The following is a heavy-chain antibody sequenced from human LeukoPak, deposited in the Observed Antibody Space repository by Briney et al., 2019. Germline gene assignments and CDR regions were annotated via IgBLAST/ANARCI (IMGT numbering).Heavy chain of an antibody. V-gene: IGHV3-23*01. D-gene: IGHD6-19*01. CDR2: ISGSGGST. CDR1: GFTFSSYA. J-gene: IGHJ1*01. Sequence: QPGGSLRLSCAASGFTFSSYAMSWVRQAPGKGLEWVSAISGSGGSTYYADSVKGRFTISRDNSKNTLYLQMNSLRAEDTAVYFCAKGGSSGWYVGEYFQHWGQGSLVTVSS. CDR3: AKGGSSGWYVGEYFQH.